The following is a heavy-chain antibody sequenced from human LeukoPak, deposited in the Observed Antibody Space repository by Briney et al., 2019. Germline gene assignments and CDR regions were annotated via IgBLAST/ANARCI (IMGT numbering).Heavy chain of an antibody. CDR3: ARDGGGADYYDSSGFDY. D-gene: IGHD3-22*01. Sequence: PGGSLRLSCAASGFTVSSTYMSWVRQAPGKGLEWVSVIYSGGSTYLAASVKGRFTISRYNFKNTLYLQMNSLRVEDTAVYYCARDGGGADYYDSSGFDYWGQGTLVTVSS. J-gene: IGHJ4*02. CDR2: IYSGGST. V-gene: IGHV3-53*01. CDR1: GFTVSSTY.